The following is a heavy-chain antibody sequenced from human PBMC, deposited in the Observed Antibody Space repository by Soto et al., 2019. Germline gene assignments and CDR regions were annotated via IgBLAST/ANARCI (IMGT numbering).Heavy chain of an antibody. CDR2: IYPDDSDT. CDR1: GSNFLNTW. D-gene: IGHD6-13*01. V-gene: IGHV5-51*01. J-gene: IGHJ4*02. Sequence: PGESLKISCKVSGSNFLNTWIGWVRQMPGKGLELMGVIYPDDSDTRYSPSFEGLITISADKSITTAYLQWSSLEASDTAMYYCTSHLGPGPVRQALGYWGRGTLVTVSS. CDR3: TSHLGPGPVRQALGY.